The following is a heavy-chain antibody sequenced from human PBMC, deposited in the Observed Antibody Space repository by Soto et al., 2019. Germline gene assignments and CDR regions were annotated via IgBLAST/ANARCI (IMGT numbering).Heavy chain of an antibody. CDR2: IYYSGST. J-gene: IGHJ6*03. CDR1: GGSISSSSYY. D-gene: IGHD3-3*01. CDR3: ARISRFLEWNYYYYYMDV. V-gene: IGHV4-39*01. Sequence: SETLSLTCTVSGGSISSSSYYWGWIRQPPGKGLEWIGSIYYSGSTYYNPSLKSRVTISVDTSKNQFSLKLSSVTAADTAVYYCARISRFLEWNYYYYYMDVWGKGTTVTVSS.